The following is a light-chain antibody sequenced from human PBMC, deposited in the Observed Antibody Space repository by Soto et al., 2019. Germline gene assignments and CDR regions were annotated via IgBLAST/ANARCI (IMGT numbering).Light chain of an antibody. CDR3: HSRA. CDR1: QTISRW. V-gene: IGKV1-5*01. Sequence: DIQLTQTPSTLSASVGDEVTITCRDSQTISRWLAWYQQKPGRAPKLLIYDASTLESGVPSRFSGSGSETEFTLTISRLQPDDFATYFCHSRAFGQGTRLEIK. J-gene: IGKJ5*01. CDR2: DAS.